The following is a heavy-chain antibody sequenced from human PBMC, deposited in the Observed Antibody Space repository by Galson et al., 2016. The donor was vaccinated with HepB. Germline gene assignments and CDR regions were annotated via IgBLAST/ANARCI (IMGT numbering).Heavy chain of an antibody. J-gene: IGHJ4*02. D-gene: IGHD6-19*01. CDR2: ISGDGGST. CDR3: ARFTQEWLDRVYYFDY. CDR1: GFTFGRYA. V-gene: IGHV3-23*01. Sequence: SLRLSCAASGFTFGRYAMSWVRQAPGKGLEWVSAISGDGGSTYYGGSGQGRFTSSSDRSTNTMYLQMNSLRTDDTAVYYCARFTQEWLDRVYYFDYWGQGTLVTVSS.